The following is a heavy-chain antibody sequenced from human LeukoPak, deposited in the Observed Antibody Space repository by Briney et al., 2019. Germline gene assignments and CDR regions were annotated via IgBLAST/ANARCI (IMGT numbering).Heavy chain of an antibody. Sequence: GGSLKVSCVGSGFMFNKYSMGWVRQAPGKGLEFVAHLKESGIEKEYVDSVKGRFTISRDNAENLLYLQMNSLRDEDTALYFCARWRRTQSLFDYWGQGTQVTASS. CDR2: LKESGIEK. V-gene: IGHV3-7*01. J-gene: IGHJ4*02. CDR3: ARWRRTQSLFDY. CDR1: GFMFNKYS. D-gene: IGHD3-3*01.